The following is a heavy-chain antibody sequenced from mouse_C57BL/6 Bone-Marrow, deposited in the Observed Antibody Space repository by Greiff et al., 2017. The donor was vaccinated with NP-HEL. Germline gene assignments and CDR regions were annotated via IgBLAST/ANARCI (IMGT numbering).Heavy chain of an antibody. CDR3: TSILFRWGWYFGV. V-gene: IGHV1-15*01. CDR1: GYTFTDYE. D-gene: IGHD1-1*02. Sequence: QVQLQQSGAELVRPGASVTLSCKASGYTFTDYEMHWVKQTPVHGLEWIGAIDPETGGTAYNQKFKGKAILTADKSSSTAYLELHSLTSADSSVYYCTSILFRWGWYFGVCGTGTTVTVSA. J-gene: IGHJ1*03. CDR2: IDPETGGT.